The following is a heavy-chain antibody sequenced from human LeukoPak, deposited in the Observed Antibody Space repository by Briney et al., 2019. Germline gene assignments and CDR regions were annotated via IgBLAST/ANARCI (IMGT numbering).Heavy chain of an antibody. V-gene: IGHV4-4*07. D-gene: IGHD2-15*01. CDR3: ASFYCSGGSCYQYYYYYYMDV. CDR1: DGSISNYY. J-gene: IGHJ6*03. CDR2: INNNGNT. Sequence: SETLSLTCTVSDGSISNYYWSWIRQPAGKGLEFIGHINNNGNTKYNPSLKSRVAMSVDTSKNQFSLKLSSVTAADTAVYYCASFYCSGGSCYQYYYYYYMDVWGKGTTVTISS.